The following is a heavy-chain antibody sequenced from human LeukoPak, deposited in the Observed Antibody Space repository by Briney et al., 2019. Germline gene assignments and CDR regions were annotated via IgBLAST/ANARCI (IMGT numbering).Heavy chain of an antibody. Sequence: GRSLRLSCAGSGVTFSSHAMHWVRQAPGNGQEWVALISYDGSNKYYADSVKGRFTSSSDYSKNTLYLQMNSLRAEDTAVYYCAKDSWNDDSVYYWGQGTLVTVSA. D-gene: IGHD1-1*01. CDR1: GVTFSSHA. CDR2: ISYDGSNK. V-gene: IGHV3-30*04. J-gene: IGHJ4*02. CDR3: AKDSWNDDSVYY.